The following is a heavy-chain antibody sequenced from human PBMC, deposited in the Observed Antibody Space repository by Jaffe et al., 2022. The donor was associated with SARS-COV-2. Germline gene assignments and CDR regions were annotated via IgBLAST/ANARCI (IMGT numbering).Heavy chain of an antibody. Sequence: QVQLEQWDAGLLKPSETLSLTCAVSGGSFGGYYWTWIRQPPGKGLEWLGEIYHSGSTNFHPSLKSRVTISLDTSKNQLSLKLSSVTAADTAVYYCARGANYDLFSDGYYMDVWGKGTTVTVSS. CDR2: IYHSGST. V-gene: IGHV4-34*01. CDR1: GGSFGGYY. D-gene: IGHD3-9*01. J-gene: IGHJ6*03. CDR3: ARGANYDLFSDGYYMDV.